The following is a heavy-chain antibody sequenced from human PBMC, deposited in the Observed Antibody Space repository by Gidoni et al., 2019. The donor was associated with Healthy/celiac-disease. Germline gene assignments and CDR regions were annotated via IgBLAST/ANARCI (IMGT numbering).Heavy chain of an antibody. V-gene: IGHV3-33*01. CDR3: AREGPGYCSSTSCYGHYYYYGMDV. CDR2: IWYDGSNK. D-gene: IGHD2-2*01. J-gene: IGHJ6*02. CDR1: GFTFSSYG. Sequence: QVQLVESGGGVVQPGRSLRLSCAASGFTFSSYGMHWVRQAPGKGLEWVAVIWYDGSNKYYADSVKGRFTISRDNSKNTLYLQMNSLRAEDTAVYYCAREGPGYCSSTSCYGHYYYYGMDVWGQGTTVTVSS.